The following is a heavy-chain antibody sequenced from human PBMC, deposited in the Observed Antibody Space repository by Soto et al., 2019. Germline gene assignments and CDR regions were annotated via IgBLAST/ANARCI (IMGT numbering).Heavy chain of an antibody. J-gene: IGHJ4*02. D-gene: IGHD3-22*01. CDR3: VRDGLDYYDTERLYFDN. Sequence: PGGSLRLSCEASGFSFSSFAMNWVRQAPGRGLEWVSYISDDGASIYYADSVKGRFTISRDNANNSLYLQMNSLRAEDTATYYCVRDGLDYYDTERLYFDNWGQGTLVTVSS. V-gene: IGHV3-21*05. CDR2: ISDDGASI. CDR1: GFSFSSFA.